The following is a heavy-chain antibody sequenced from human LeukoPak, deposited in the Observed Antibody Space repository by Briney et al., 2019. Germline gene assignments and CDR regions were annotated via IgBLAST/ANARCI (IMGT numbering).Heavy chain of an antibody. CDR2: IYPGDSDT. V-gene: IGHV5-51*01. Sequence: GESLKISCKGSGYTFMKYWIGWARQMPGKGLEWMGIIYPGDSDTRYSPSFQGQVTISADKSISTAYLQWSSLKASDTAMYYCARLPYCSGGSCPPVYFDSWGQGTLVTVSS. J-gene: IGHJ4*02. D-gene: IGHD2-15*01. CDR3: ARLPYCSGGSCPPVYFDS. CDR1: GYTFMKYW.